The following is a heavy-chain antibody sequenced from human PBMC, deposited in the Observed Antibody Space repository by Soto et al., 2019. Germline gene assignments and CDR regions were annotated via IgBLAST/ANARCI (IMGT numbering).Heavy chain of an antibody. CDR3: ARLVYDTRLNYMYFDF. D-gene: IGHD3-10*01. J-gene: IGHJ4*02. Sequence: SETLSLTCTVSGYSISSGSYWAWIRQPPGKGPEWIASIYHGGTTFYNPSLKSRITISVDTSNNQFSLKLTSVTAADTAIYFCARLVYDTRLNYMYFDFWGQGALVTVSS. V-gene: IGHV4-38-2*02. CDR1: GYSISSGSY. CDR2: IYHGGTT.